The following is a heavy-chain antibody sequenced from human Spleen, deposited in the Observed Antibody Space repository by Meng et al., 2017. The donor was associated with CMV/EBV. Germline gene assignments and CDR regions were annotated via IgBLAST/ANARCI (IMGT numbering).Heavy chain of an antibody. J-gene: IGHJ5*02. CDR3: ARVAGGRDFWSGYLS. CDR2: ILPMFRTA. D-gene: IGHD3-3*01. V-gene: IGHV1-69*13. Sequence: SVKVSCKASGYTFTSYDINWVRQATGQGLEWMGGILPMFRTASYAQKFQGRVTIIADERTNTAYMELSSLRSEDTAVYYCARVAGGRDFWSGYLSWGQGTLVTVSS. CDR1: GYTFTSYD.